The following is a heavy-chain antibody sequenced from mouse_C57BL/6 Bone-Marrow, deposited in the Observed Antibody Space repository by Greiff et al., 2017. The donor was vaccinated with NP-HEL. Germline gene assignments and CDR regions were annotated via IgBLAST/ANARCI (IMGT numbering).Heavy chain of an antibody. D-gene: IGHD3-2*02. CDR2: IDPSDSYT. CDR1: GYTFTSYW. V-gene: IGHV1-59*01. Sequence: QVQLQQPGAELVRPGTSVKLSCKASGYTFTSYWMHWVKQRPGQGLEWIGVIDPSDSYTKYNQKFKGKATLTVDTTSSTAYMQLSSLTSEHSAVYYCARFQAAQATLCYFDYGDRGTTLTV. CDR3: ARFQAAQATLCYFDY. J-gene: IGHJ2*01.